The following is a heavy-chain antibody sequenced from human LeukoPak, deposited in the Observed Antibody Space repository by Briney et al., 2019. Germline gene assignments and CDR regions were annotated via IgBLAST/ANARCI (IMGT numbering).Heavy chain of an antibody. CDR1: GFSVSNNF. Sequence: PGGSLRLSCAASGFSVSNNFMSWVRQAPGKGLEWVSLIYNDGSASYADSVKGRFTISRDNSRNTLYLQMNSLRVDDTAVYYCARDRPGGSYRDYWGQGTLVTVSS. D-gene: IGHD1-26*01. V-gene: IGHV3-66*01. J-gene: IGHJ4*02. CDR3: ARDRPGGSYRDY. CDR2: IYNDGSA.